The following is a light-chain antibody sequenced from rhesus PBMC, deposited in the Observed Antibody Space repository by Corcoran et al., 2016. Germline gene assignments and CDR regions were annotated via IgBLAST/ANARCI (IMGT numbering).Light chain of an antibody. V-gene: IGKV1-74*01. Sequence: DIQMTQSPSSLSASIGDRVTITCRTSDSVNNHLHWYQQKPGKAPKILFYKASTLQSGVPSRFSGSGSWTDFTLTISSLQPEDFAIYYCQHSYDPPLTFGGGTKVELK. CDR3: QHSYDPPLT. CDR1: DSVNNH. J-gene: IGKJ4*01. CDR2: KAS.